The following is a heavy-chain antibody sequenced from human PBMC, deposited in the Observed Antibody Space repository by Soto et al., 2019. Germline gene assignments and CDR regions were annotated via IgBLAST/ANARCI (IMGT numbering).Heavy chain of an antibody. CDR3: TRRMTTVAYDI. CDR2: IRDKTNNYAT. CDR1: GFTFSGSD. Sequence: EVQLVESGGGLVQPGGSLKLSCAAYGFTFSGSDMHWVRQASGKGLEWVGRIRDKTNNYATANTESVKGRFTISRDDSKHTANLQMKSLKTVDTGVYYCTRRMTTVAYDIWGQGTMVTVSS. J-gene: IGHJ3*02. V-gene: IGHV3-73*02. D-gene: IGHD4-17*01.